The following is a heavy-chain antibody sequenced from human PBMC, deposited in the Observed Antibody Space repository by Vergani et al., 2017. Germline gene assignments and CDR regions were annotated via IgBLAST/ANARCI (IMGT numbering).Heavy chain of an antibody. CDR2: ISGSGGST. D-gene: IGHD6-6*01. V-gene: IGHV3-23*01. CDR1: RFTFSSYA. J-gene: IGHJ4*02. Sequence: EVQLLESGGGLVQPGGSLRLSCAASRFTFSSYAMSWVRQAPGKGLEWVSAISGSGGSTYYADSVKGRFTISRDNSKNTLYLQMNSLRAEDTAVYYCANWGDSSSSGYFDYWGQGTLVTVSS. CDR3: ANWGDSSSSGYFDY.